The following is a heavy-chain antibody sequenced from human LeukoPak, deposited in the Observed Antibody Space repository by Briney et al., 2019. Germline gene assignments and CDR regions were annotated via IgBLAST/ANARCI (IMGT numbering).Heavy chain of an antibody. D-gene: IGHD2-15*01. Sequence: PGGSLRLSCAASGFTFSSYGMHWVRQAPGKGLEWVAVIWYDGSNKYYADSVKGRFTISRDNSKNTLYLQMNSLRAEDTAVYYCAKDGRYCSGGSCSNWFDPWGQGTLVTVSS. CDR2: IWYDGSNK. V-gene: IGHV3-30*02. CDR3: AKDGRYCSGGSCSNWFDP. J-gene: IGHJ5*02. CDR1: GFTFSSYG.